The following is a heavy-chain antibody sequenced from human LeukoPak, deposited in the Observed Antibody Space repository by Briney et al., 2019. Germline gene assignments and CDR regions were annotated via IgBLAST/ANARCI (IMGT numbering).Heavy chain of an antibody. Sequence: GGSLRLSCAASGFTFSSCSMNWVRQAPGKGLEWVSSISSSSSYIYYADSVKGRFTISRDNAKNSLYLQMNSLRAEDTAVYYCARDTAGRWRSDCWGQGTLVTVSS. V-gene: IGHV3-21*01. D-gene: IGHD3-16*01. CDR2: ISSSSSYI. CDR3: ARDTAGRWRSDC. J-gene: IGHJ4*02. CDR1: GFTFSSCS.